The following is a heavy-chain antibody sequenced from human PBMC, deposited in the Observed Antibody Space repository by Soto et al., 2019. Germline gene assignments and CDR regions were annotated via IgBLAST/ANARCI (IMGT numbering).Heavy chain of an antibody. J-gene: IGHJ5*02. CDR3: ARDVPNIVVVPAALGDNWFDP. D-gene: IGHD2-2*01. Sequence: QVQLVQSGAEVKKPGASVKVSCKASGYTFTSYGISWVRQAPGQGLDWMGWISAYTGNTNYAQKLQGRVTMTTDTSTSTAYMELRSLRSDDTSVYYCARDVPNIVVVPAALGDNWFDPWGQGTLVTVSS. CDR2: ISAYTGNT. V-gene: IGHV1-18*01. CDR1: GYTFTSYG.